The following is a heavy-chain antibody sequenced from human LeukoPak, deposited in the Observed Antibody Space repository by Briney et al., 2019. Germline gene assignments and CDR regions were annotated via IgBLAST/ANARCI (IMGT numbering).Heavy chain of an antibody. D-gene: IGHD6-13*01. V-gene: IGHV1-3*01. J-gene: IGHJ4*02. CDR3: ARDPGLSSSWFSLGY. Sequence: ASVKVSCKASGYTFTGYYMHWVRQAAGQRLEWMGWINAGNGNTKYSQKFQGRVTITRDTSASTAYMELSSLRSEDTAVYYCARDPGLSSSWFSLGYWGQGTLVTVSS. CDR1: GYTFTGYY. CDR2: INAGNGNT.